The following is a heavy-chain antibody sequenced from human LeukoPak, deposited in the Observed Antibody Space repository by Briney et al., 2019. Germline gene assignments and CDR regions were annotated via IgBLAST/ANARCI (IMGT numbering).Heavy chain of an antibody. D-gene: IGHD3-10*01. CDR2: ISGSGGNT. Sequence: GGSLRLSCAASGFTFCSYAMSWVRQAPGKGLEWVSGISGSGGNTYYADSVKGRFTVSRDNSKNTLYLQMNSLRAEDTAVYYCATETYYDGSGSFMGYWGQGTLVTVSS. CDR3: ATETYYDGSGSFMGY. J-gene: IGHJ4*02. CDR1: GFTFCSYA. V-gene: IGHV3-23*01.